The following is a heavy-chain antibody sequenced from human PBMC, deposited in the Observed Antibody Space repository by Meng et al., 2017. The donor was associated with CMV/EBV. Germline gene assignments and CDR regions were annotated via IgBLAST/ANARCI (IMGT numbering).Heavy chain of an antibody. V-gene: IGHV3-7*01. J-gene: IGHJ6*02. D-gene: IGHD2-2*01. CDR1: GFTFSSYW. CDR2: RKQDGSEK. CDR3: AREVIVVVPVNYYYYYGMDV. Sequence: GGSLRLSCAASGFTFSSYWMSWVRQAPGKGLEWVANRKQDGSEKYYVDSVKGRFTISRDNAKNSLYLQMNSLRAEDTAVYYCAREVIVVVPVNYYYYYGMDVWGQGTTVTVSS.